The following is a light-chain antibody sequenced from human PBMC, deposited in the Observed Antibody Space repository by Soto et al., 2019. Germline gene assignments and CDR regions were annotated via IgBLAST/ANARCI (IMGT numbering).Light chain of an antibody. J-gene: IGLJ1*01. V-gene: IGLV1-44*01. CDR2: YNN. CDR3: CSYTGSSSSYV. Sequence: QSVLTQPPSASETPGQTVTISCSGSNSNIASNTVNWYQHLPGTAPKLLIYYNNQRPSAVPDRFSGSKSGTSASLAISGLQSEDEADYFCCSYTGSSSSYVFGTGTKVTVL. CDR1: NSNIASNT.